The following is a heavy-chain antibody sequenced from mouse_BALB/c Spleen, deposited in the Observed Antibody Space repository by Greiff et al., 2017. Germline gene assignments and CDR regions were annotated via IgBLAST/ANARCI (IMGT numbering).Heavy chain of an antibody. V-gene: IGHV10-1*02. CDR1: GFTFNTYA. CDR3: VRHYDYYAMDY. J-gene: IGHJ4*01. D-gene: IGHD1-1*02. CDR2: IRSKSNNYAT. Sequence: EVMLVESGGGLVQPKGSLKLSCAASGFTFNTYAMNWVRQAPGKGLEWVARIRSKSNNYATYYADSVKDRLTISRDDSQSMLYLQMNNLKTEDTAMYYCVRHYDYYAMDYWGQGTSVTVSS.